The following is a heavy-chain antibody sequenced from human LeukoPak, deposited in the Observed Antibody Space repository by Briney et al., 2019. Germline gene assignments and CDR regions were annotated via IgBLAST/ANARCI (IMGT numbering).Heavy chain of an antibody. CDR3: ARDDEYAIPDY. Sequence: GGSLRLSCAASGFTSSSYGMSWVRQAPGKGLGWVSVIYSGGSTYYADSVKGRFTISRDNSKNTLYLQMNSLRAEDTAVYYCARDDEYAIPDYWGQGTLVTVSS. CDR2: IYSGGST. V-gene: IGHV3-53*01. CDR1: GFTSSSYG. J-gene: IGHJ4*02. D-gene: IGHD2-8*01.